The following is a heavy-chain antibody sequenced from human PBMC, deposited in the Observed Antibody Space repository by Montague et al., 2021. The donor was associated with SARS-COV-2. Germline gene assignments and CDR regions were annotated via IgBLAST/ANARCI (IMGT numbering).Heavy chain of an antibody. CDR1: GGSISSSSYY. Sequence: SETLSLTCTVSGGSISSSSYYWGWIRQPPGKGLEWIGSIYYSGSTYYNLSLKSRVTISVDTSKNQFSLKLSSVTAADTAVYYCAREGGLLSRGSYYFDYWGRGTLATVSS. CDR2: IYYSGST. CDR3: AREGGLLSRGSYYFDY. D-gene: IGHD3-16*02. J-gene: IGHJ4*02. V-gene: IGHV4-39*07.